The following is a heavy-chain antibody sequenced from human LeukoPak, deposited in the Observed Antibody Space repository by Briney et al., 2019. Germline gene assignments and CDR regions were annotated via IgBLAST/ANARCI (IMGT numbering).Heavy chain of an antibody. Sequence: GGSLRLSCAASGFTFSSYAMSWVRQAPGKGLEWVSAISGSGGSTYYADSVKGRFTISRDNSKKMLYLQLNSLRAEDTAVYYCAKDLSPTYYYDSSGYSPGDYWGQGTLVTVSS. J-gene: IGHJ4*02. CDR2: ISGSGGST. V-gene: IGHV3-23*01. CDR3: AKDLSPTYYYDSSGYSPGDY. D-gene: IGHD3-22*01. CDR1: GFTFSSYA.